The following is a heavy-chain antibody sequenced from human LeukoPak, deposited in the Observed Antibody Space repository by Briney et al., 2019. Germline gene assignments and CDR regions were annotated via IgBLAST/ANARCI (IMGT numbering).Heavy chain of an antibody. V-gene: IGHV4-34*12. CDR1: TGSFSGYY. CDR3: ARRSGNFYRTPLDY. J-gene: IGHJ4*02. Sequence: SETLSLTCGVYTGSFSGYYWSWIRQPPGKGLECIGEIIHTGSTNYNPSLSSRVTISVDTSKNQISLRLSAVTAADTAVYYCARRSGNFYRTPLDYWRLRTLVTVSS. D-gene: IGHD2/OR15-2a*01. CDR2: IIHTGST.